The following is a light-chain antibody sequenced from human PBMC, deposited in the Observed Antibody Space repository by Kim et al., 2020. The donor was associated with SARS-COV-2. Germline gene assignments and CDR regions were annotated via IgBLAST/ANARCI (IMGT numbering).Light chain of an antibody. CDR2: DAS. V-gene: IGKV1-13*02. CDR1: QGISSA. J-gene: IGKJ4*01. Sequence: AIQLTQSPSSLSASVGDRVTITCRASQGISSASAWYQQKPGKAPKLLIYDASSLESGVPSRFSGSGSGTDFTLTISSLQPEDFATYYCQQFNSYLSLTFGGGTKVDIK. CDR3: QQFNSYLSLT.